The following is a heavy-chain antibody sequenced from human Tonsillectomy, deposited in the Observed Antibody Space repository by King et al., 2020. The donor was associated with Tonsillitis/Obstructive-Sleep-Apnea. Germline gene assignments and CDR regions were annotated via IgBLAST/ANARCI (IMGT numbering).Heavy chain of an antibody. D-gene: IGHD3-3*01. J-gene: IGHJ5*02. V-gene: IGHV3-49*05. CDR2: IRCKAYGGTT. Sequence: VQLVESGGGLVKPGRSLRLSCTASGVTFGDYSMSLFRQAPGMGLECVGFIRCKAYGGTTEYAASVKGRFTISRDDSKSIAYLQMNSLKTEDTAVYYCTRDDTYYDFWSGYENWFDPWGQGTLVTVSS. CDR1: GVTFGDYS. CDR3: TRDDTYYDFWSGYENWFDP.